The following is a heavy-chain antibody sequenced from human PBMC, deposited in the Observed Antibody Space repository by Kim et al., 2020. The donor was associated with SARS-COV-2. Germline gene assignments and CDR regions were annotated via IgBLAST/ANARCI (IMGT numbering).Heavy chain of an antibody. J-gene: IGHJ6*02. Sequence: LSLTCAASGFTFSSYAMNWVRQAPGKGLEWVSTISDSGYSTYYADSVKGRFTISRDNSKNTLYLQMNSLRAEDTAIYYCAKILRLGELSLYYYGMDVWGQGTTVTVSS. CDR3: AKILRLGELSLYYYGMDV. CDR1: GFTFSSYA. D-gene: IGHD3-16*02. V-gene: IGHV3-23*01. CDR2: ISDSGYST.